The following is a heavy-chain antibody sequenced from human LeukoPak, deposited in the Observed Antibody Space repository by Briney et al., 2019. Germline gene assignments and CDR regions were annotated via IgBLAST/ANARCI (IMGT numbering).Heavy chain of an antibody. J-gene: IGHJ4*02. D-gene: IGHD3-10*01. Sequence: PGGSLRLSCVASGFTFSSYEMNWVRQAPGKGLEWLSYITTSDSTTHYADSVKGRFTISRDDAQNSLYLQMNSLRAEDTAIYYCASPRMIRGTITTPFDYWGQGILVTVSS. CDR3: ASPRMIRGTITTPFDY. CDR1: GFTFSSYE. CDR2: ITTSDSTT. V-gene: IGHV3-48*03.